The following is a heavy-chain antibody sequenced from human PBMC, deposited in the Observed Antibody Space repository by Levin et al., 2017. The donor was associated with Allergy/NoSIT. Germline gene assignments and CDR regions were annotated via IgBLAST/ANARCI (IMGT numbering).Heavy chain of an antibody. CDR3: TKDGNVGYYSYWFDP. J-gene: IGHJ5*02. Sequence: GSLRLSCAASGFRFDDFAMHWVRQTPGKGLEWVALISWDGGTTYYADSVKGRFTVSRDNSRNSLYLQMDSLRAEDAAVYFCTKDGNVGYYSYWFDPWGQGTLVTVSS. CDR2: ISWDGGTT. D-gene: IGHD2-15*01. V-gene: IGHV3-43D*03. CDR1: GFRFDDFA.